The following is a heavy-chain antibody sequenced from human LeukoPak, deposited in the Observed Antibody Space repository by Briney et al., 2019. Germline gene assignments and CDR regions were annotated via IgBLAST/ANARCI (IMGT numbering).Heavy chain of an antibody. Sequence: PGRSLRLSCAASGFTFSTYEMNWVRQAPGEGLEWVSYISPSGPTIYYAETVKGRFTISRDNAKNSVYLQMNSLRVEDTAVYYCARKTFGTVYFDYWGQGILVTVSS. J-gene: IGHJ4*02. CDR1: GFTFSTYE. D-gene: IGHD1-1*01. CDR2: ISPSGPTI. CDR3: ARKTFGTVYFDY. V-gene: IGHV3-48*03.